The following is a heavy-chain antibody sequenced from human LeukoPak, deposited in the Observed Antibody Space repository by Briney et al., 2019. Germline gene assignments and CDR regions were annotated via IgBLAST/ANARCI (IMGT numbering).Heavy chain of an antibody. CDR3: ARERYYYDSSGYYYSLAN. D-gene: IGHD3-22*01. CDR1: GFTFSSYG. CDR2: IWYDGSNK. V-gene: IGHV3-33*01. J-gene: IGHJ4*02. Sequence: PGGSLRLSCAASGFTFSSYGMHWVRQAPGKGLEWVAVIWYDGSNKYYADSVKGRFTISRDNSKNTLYLQMNSLRAEDTAVYYCARERYYYDSSGYYYSLANWGQGTLVTVSS.